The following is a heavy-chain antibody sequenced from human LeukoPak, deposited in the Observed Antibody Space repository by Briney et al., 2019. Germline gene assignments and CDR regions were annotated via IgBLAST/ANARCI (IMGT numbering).Heavy chain of an antibody. CDR3: ARVLGSGYDRDDY. Sequence: ASVKVSCKASGYTFTGNYLHWVRQAPGQGLEWMGWISAYNGNTNYAQKLQGRVTMTTDTSTSTAYMELRSLRSDDTAVYYCARVLGSGYDRDDYWGQGTLVTVSS. CDR1: GYTFTGNY. V-gene: IGHV1-18*04. CDR2: ISAYNGNT. J-gene: IGHJ4*02. D-gene: IGHD5-12*01.